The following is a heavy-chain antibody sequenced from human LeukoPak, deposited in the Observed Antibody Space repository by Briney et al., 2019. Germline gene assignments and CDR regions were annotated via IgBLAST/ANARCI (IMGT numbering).Heavy chain of an antibody. J-gene: IGHJ6*03. CDR2: ISYDGSNK. Sequence: GGSLRLSCAASGFTFSSYAMHRVRQAPGKGLEWVAVISYDGSNKYYADSVKGRFTISRDNSKNTLYLQMNSLRAEDTAVYYCARGGYSSGWPYWGGEYYYYYYMDVWGKGTTVTVSS. CDR1: GFTFSSYA. D-gene: IGHD6-19*01. V-gene: IGHV3-30*04. CDR3: ARGGYSSGWPYWGGEYYYYYYMDV.